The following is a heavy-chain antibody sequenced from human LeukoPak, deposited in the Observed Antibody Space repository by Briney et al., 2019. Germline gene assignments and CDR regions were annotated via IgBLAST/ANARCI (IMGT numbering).Heavy chain of an antibody. Sequence: PGGSLRLSCVASGFTFTGHSMHWVRQAPGKGLEWVAFIRYDGSNKYYADSVKGRFTISRDNSKNTLYLQMNSLRAEDTAVYYCAKDQGGSGSYYNPDYWGQGTLVTVSS. CDR2: IRYDGSNK. CDR3: AKDQGGSGSYYNPDY. J-gene: IGHJ4*02. V-gene: IGHV3-30*02. CDR1: GFTFTGHS. D-gene: IGHD3-10*01.